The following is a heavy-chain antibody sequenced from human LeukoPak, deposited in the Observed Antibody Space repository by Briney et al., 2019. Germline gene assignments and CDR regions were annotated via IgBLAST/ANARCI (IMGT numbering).Heavy chain of an antibody. CDR2: IFPSGGEI. CDR1: GFTFSTFA. V-gene: IGHV3-23*01. Sequence: PGGSLRLSCAASGFTFSTFAMIWVRQPPGKGLEWVSSIFPSGGEIHYADSVRGRFTISRDNSKSTLSLQMNSLRAEDTAVYYCVRGGAEYSNGHNWFDPWGQGTLVTVSS. J-gene: IGHJ5*02. D-gene: IGHD2/OR15-2a*01. CDR3: VRGGAEYSNGHNWFDP.